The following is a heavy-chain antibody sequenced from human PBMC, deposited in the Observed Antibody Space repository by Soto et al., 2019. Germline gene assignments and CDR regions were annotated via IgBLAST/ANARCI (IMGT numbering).Heavy chain of an antibody. V-gene: IGHV3-30*18. Sequence: LRLSCAASGFTFSSYGMHWVRQAPGKGLEWVAVISYDGSNKYYADSVKGRFTISRDNSKNTLYLQMNSLRAEDTAVYYCAKDLAAQRGFDWFDPWGQGTLVTVSS. CDR1: GFTFSSYG. J-gene: IGHJ5*02. CDR2: ISYDGSNK. D-gene: IGHD3-10*01. CDR3: AKDLAAQRGFDWFDP.